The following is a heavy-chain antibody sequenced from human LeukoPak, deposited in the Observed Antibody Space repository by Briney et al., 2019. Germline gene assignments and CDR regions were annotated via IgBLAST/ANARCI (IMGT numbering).Heavy chain of an antibody. CDR3: ARSFVVAARYFDY. D-gene: IGHD6-6*01. CDR1: GGSISSGSYY. Sequence: SQTLSLTCTVSGGSISSGSYYWSWIRQPAGKGLEWIGRIYTSGSTNYNPSLKSRVTISVDTSKNQFSLKLSSVTAADTAVYYCARSFVVAARYFDYWGQGTLVAVSS. CDR2: IYTSGST. V-gene: IGHV4-61*02. J-gene: IGHJ4*02.